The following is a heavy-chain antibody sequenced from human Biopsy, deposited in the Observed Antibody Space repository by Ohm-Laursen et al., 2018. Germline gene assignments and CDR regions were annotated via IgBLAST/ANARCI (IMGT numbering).Heavy chain of an antibody. J-gene: IGHJ6*02. CDR2: INHRGST. CDR3: ARAVDYYDPYYYYGLDV. Sequence: PSQTLSLTCPVYGGSFSGYYWSWIRQPPGKGLEWIGEINHRGSTSYNPSLKSRVTISVDTSKNQFSLKLRSVTAADTAVYYCARAVDYYDPYYYYGLDVWGQGTTVTVSS. V-gene: IGHV4-34*01. D-gene: IGHD3-16*01. CDR1: GGSFSGYY.